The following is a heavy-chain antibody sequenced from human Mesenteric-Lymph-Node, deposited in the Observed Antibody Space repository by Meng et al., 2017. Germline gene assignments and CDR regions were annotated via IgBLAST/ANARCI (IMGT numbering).Heavy chain of an antibody. CDR3: ARMGSYNLLRDYYGMDV. CDR1: GYTLTGYY. V-gene: IGHV1-2*02. J-gene: IGHJ6*02. CDR2: INSNSGGT. D-gene: IGHD1-26*01. Sequence: ASAKVFCKASGYTLTGYYMHWVRQAPGQGLEWMGWINSNSGGTKYAQKFQGRVIVTRDTSISTAYMELSSLRSEDTALYYCARMGSYNLLRDYYGMDVWGQGTTVTVSS.